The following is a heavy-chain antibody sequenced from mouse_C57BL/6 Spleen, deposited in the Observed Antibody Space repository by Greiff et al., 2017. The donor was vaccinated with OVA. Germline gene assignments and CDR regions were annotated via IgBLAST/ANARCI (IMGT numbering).Heavy chain of an antibody. Sequence: QVTLKECGPGILQPSQTLSLTCSFSGFSLSTFGMGVGWIRQPSGKGLEWLAHIWWDDDKYYNPALKSRLTISKDTSKNQVFLKIANVDTADTATYYCARMVYYYGSSYGYFDVWGTGTTVTVSS. D-gene: IGHD1-1*01. CDR2: IWWDDDK. CDR3: ARMVYYYGSSYGYFDV. V-gene: IGHV8-8*01. CDR1: GFSLSTFGMG. J-gene: IGHJ1*03.